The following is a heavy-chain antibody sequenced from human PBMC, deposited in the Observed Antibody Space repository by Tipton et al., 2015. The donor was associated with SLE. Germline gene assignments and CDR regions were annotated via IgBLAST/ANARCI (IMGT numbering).Heavy chain of an antibody. V-gene: IGHV4-34*01. D-gene: IGHD2-2*01. CDR2: INHSGST. CDR3: TRESSTNPLDY. J-gene: IGHJ4*02. Sequence: TLSLTCAVYGGSFSGYYWSWIRQPPGKGLEWIWEINHSGSTNYNPSLKSRVTISVDTSKNQFSLKLSSVTAADTAVYYCTRESSTNPLDYWGQGTLVTVSS. CDR1: GGSFSGYY.